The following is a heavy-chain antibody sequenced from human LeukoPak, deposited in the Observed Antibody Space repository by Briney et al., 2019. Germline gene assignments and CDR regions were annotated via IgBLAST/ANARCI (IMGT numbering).Heavy chain of an antibody. Sequence: SETLSLTCTVSGGSISSYYWSWIRQSPGKGLEWIGYIYYSGSTNYSPSLRSRVTISVDSSKNQFSLKLSSVTAADTAVYYCAREGRDGYKFDYWGQGTLVTVSS. D-gene: IGHD5-24*01. J-gene: IGHJ4*02. CDR2: IYYSGST. CDR3: AREGRDGYKFDY. V-gene: IGHV4-59*01. CDR1: GGSISSYY.